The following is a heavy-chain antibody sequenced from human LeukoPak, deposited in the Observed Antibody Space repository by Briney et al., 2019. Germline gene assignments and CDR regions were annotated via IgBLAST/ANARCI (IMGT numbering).Heavy chain of an antibody. D-gene: IGHD6-19*01. Sequence: GGSLRLSCAASGFTFSSHWMSWVRQAPGKGLEWVANIKQDGSEKYYVDSVKGRFTISRDNAKNSLHLQMNNLRAEDTAVYYCARVAQWLHNFDYWGQGTLVTVSS. CDR3: ARVAQWLHNFDY. CDR2: IKQDGSEK. J-gene: IGHJ4*02. CDR1: GFTFSSHW. V-gene: IGHV3-7*03.